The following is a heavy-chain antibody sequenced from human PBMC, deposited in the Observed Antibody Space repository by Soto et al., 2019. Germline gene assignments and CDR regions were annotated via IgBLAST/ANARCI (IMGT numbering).Heavy chain of an antibody. D-gene: IGHD5-12*01. CDR3: AKDVADSGYDFGSGRGNY. CDR1: GFTFSSYA. V-gene: IGHV3-23*01. CDR2: ISGSGGST. Sequence: GSLRLSCAASGFTFSSYAMSWVRQAPGKGLEWVSAISGSGGSTYYADSVKGRFTISRDNSKNTLYLQMNSLRAEDTAVYYCAKDVADSGYDFGSGRGNYWGQGTLVTVSS. J-gene: IGHJ4*02.